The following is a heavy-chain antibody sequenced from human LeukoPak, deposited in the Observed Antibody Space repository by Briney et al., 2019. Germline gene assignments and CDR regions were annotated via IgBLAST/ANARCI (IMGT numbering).Heavy chain of an antibody. CDR2: IKQDGSEK. V-gene: IGHV3-7*01. Sequence: GGSLRLSCAASGFTFSSYWMSWVRQAPGKGLEWVTNIKQDGSEKYYVDSVKGRFTISRDNAKNSLYLQMNSLRADDTAVYYCAKELSSGYGMEVWGQGTTVTVSS. CDR1: GFTFSSYW. CDR3: AKELSSGYGMEV. J-gene: IGHJ6*02. D-gene: IGHD6-19*01.